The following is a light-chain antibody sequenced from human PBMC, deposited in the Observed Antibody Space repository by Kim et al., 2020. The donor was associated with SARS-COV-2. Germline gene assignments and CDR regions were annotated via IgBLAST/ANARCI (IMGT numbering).Light chain of an antibody. CDR2: EVS. CDR3: ASYGGSHNFV. V-gene: IGLV2-8*01. J-gene: IGLJ2*01. Sequence: QSVLTQPPSASGSPGQSVTISCTGTSSDVGAYNYVSWYQQHPGKAPKLMIYEVSKRPSGVSDRFSGSKSGNTASLTVSGLQAEVEADYHCASYGGSHNFVFGGGTQLTVL. CDR1: SSDVGAYNY.